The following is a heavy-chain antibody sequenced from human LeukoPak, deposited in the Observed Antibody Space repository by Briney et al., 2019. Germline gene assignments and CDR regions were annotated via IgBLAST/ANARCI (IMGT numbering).Heavy chain of an antibody. CDR3: SRGSIENGSGWYIDY. V-gene: IGHV3-49*04. J-gene: IGHJ4*02. Sequence: GGSLRLSCTTSGFTFGDYAVAWVRQAPGRGLEWVGFARNRAYGGATEYGASAKGRFTISRDDSRNIAYLQMSGLQTDDTAVYYCSRGSIENGSGWYIDYWGQGTLVTVSS. CDR1: GFTFGDYA. CDR2: ARNRAYGGAT. D-gene: IGHD6-19*01.